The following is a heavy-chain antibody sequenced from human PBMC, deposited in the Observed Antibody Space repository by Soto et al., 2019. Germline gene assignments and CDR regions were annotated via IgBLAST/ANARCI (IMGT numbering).Heavy chain of an antibody. J-gene: IGHJ6*02. CDR2: FDPEDGET. V-gene: IGHV1-24*01. Sequence: ASVKVSCKVSGYTLTELSMHWVRQAPGKGLEWMGGFDPEDGETIYAQKFQGRVTMTEDTSTDTAYMELSSLRSEDTAVYYCATIPYDILTGYPGRYYYYYYGMDVWGQGTTVTVSS. D-gene: IGHD3-9*01. CDR3: ATIPYDILTGYPGRYYYYYYGMDV. CDR1: GYTLTELS.